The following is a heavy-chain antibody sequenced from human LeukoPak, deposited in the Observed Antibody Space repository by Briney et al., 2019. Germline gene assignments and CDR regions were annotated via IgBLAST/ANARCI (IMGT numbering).Heavy chain of an antibody. Sequence: ASVKVSCKASGYTFTMYYIHWVRQAPGQGLEWMGMINPSDGATTYAQRFQGRVTITSDMSTTPVYMDLRSLRSEDKAVYFCAGEQRGGLSGSLGGLFASYYTYYYMDVWGRGTTVTVSS. CDR2: INPSDGAT. J-gene: IGHJ6*03. CDR1: GYTFTMYY. D-gene: IGHD1-26*01. CDR3: AGEQRGGLSGSLGGLFASYYTYYYMDV. V-gene: IGHV1-46*01.